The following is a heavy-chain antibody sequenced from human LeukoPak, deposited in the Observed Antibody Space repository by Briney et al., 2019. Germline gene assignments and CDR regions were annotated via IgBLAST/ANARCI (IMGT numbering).Heavy chain of an antibody. Sequence: GGSLRLSCAASGFTFSSCAMAWVRQAPGKGLEWVSGISRSGGSTYYADSVKGRFTISRDNSKNTLYLQMNSLRVDDTAVYYCAKKADYSGWYYLDYWGQGILVTVSS. D-gene: IGHD6-19*01. J-gene: IGHJ4*02. V-gene: IGHV3-23*01. CDR3: AKKADYSGWYYLDY. CDR2: ISRSGGST. CDR1: GFTFSSCA.